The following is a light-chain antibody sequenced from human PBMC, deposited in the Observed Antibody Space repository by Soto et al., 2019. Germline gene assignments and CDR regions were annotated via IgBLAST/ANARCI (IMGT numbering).Light chain of an antibody. CDR2: GAS. Sequence: EIVLTQSPGTLSLSPGERATLSCRASQSVISNYLAWYQQKPGQAPRLLIYGASSRATGIPDRFSGSGSGTVFTLIIGRLVREVFAVYYCQQYGRAPTCGQGTRLEIK. CDR1: QSVISNY. J-gene: IGKJ5*01. V-gene: IGKV3-20*01. CDR3: QQYGRAPT.